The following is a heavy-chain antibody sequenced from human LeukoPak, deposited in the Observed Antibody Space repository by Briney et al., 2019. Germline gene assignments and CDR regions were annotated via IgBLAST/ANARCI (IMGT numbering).Heavy chain of an antibody. CDR1: GFTFSSYA. CDR3: ARGGTAVVTPYAFDI. CDR2: ISYDGSNK. V-gene: IGHV3-30-3*01. D-gene: IGHD4-23*01. Sequence: GGSLRLSCAASGFTFSSYAMHWVRQAPGKGLEWVAVISYDGSNKYYADSVKGRFTISRDNSKNTLYLQMNSLRAEDTAVYYCARGGTAVVTPYAFDIWGQGTMVTVSS. J-gene: IGHJ3*02.